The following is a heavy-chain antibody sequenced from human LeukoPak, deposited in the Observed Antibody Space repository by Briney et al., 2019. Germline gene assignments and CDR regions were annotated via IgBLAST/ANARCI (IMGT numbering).Heavy chain of an antibody. J-gene: IGHJ4*02. CDR3: ARDNEGWELTYFDY. V-gene: IGHV1-69*01. D-gene: IGHD1-26*01. Sequence: SVKVSCKASGGTFSSYGISLVRQAPGQGLEWMGGIIPIFGTANYPQKFQGRVTITADESTSTAYMELSSLRSEDTAVYYCARDNEGWELTYFDYWGQGTLVTVSS. CDR2: IIPIFGTA. CDR1: GGTFSSYG.